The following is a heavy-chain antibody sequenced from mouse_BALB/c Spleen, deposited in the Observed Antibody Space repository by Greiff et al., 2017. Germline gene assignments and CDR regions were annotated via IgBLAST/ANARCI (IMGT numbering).Heavy chain of an antibody. V-gene: IGHV1-87*01. J-gene: IGHJ1*01. Sequence: VQLQQSGAELARPGASVKLSCKASGYTFTSYWMQWVKQRPGQGLEWIGAIYPGDGDTRYTQKFKGKATLTADKSSSTAYMQLSSLASEDSAVYYCARWKGQLGLRGYFDVWGAGTTVTVSS. CDR2: IYPGDGDT. CDR1: GYTFTSYW. CDR3: ARWKGQLGLRGYFDV. D-gene: IGHD3-2*01.